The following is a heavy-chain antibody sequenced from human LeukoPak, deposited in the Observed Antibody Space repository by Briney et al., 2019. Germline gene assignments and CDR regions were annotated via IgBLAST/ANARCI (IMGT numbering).Heavy chain of an antibody. V-gene: IGHV4-39*01. CDR1: GDSVSSSSYY. CDR2: NSYTGTN. J-gene: IGHJ5*02. Sequence: SETLSFTCTVSGDSVSSSSYYWGWIRQPPGKGLEWIASNSYTGTNYNNPSLKSRVSISINTSKNQFSVKLTSVTAADTAMYYCASLGALRSWGQGTLVTVSS. CDR3: ASLGALRS. D-gene: IGHD3-10*01.